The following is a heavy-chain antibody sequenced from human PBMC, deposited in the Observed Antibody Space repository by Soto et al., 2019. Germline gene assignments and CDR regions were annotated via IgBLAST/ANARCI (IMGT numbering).Heavy chain of an antibody. CDR2: ILHDGSAE. Sequence: PGGSVRLSCAASGFTFTSYGMHWVRQAPGKGLEWMALILHDGSAEYYADSVKGRFTISRDNSKNTLYLQMNSLRAEDTAVYYCARSRDGYSFYFYYGMDGWGQGTTVTVSS. D-gene: IGHD4-4*01. V-gene: IGHV3-30*03. CDR1: GFTFTSYG. CDR3: ARSRDGYSFYFYYGMDG. J-gene: IGHJ6*02.